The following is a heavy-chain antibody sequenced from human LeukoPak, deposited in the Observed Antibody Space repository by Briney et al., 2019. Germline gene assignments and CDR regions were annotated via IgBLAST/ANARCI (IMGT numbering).Heavy chain of an antibody. V-gene: IGHV1-2*02. D-gene: IGHD3-9*01. J-gene: IGHJ5*02. Sequence: ASLKVSCKASGYSFTGYYMHWVRQAPGQGLEWMGWINPNSGGTDYAQKFQGRVTMTRDTSISTAYMELSSLRSDDTAVYYCARGCLLRYFDWLLTESYNWFDPWGQGTLVTVSS. CDR1: GYSFTGYY. CDR3: ARGCLLRYFDWLLTESYNWFDP. CDR2: INPNSGGT.